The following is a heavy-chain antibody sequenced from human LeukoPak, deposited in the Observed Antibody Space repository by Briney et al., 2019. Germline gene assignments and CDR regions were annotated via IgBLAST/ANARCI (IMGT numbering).Heavy chain of an antibody. V-gene: IGHV5-51*01. CDR2: VYPDDSDT. CDR3: ARVQGYLHEDSLSFDY. D-gene: IGHD5-18*01. Sequence: GESLKISCKGAGYGFSGYWVAWVRQMPGKGLEWMGIVYPDDSDTRYSPSFRGQVTMSADKSIRTAYLQWSSLQASDTAMYYCARVQGYLHEDSLSFDYWGQGTLVTVSS. CDR1: GYGFSGYW. J-gene: IGHJ4*02.